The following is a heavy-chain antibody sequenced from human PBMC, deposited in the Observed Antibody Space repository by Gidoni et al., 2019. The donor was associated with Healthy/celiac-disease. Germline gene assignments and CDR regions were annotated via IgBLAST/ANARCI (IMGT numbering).Heavy chain of an antibody. D-gene: IGHD3-22*01. CDR1: GFPFSSYW. CDR2: IKQDGSEK. Sequence: EVQLVESGGGLVQPGGSLSLSCAASGFPFSSYWMSWVRQAPGKGLEWVANIKQDGSEKYYVESVKGRFTISRDNAKNSLYLQMNSLRAEDKAVYYCARDVYYYDSSGYFDYGYCDLWGRGTLVTVSS. V-gene: IGHV3-7*03. CDR3: ARDVYYYDSSGYFDYGYCDL. J-gene: IGHJ2*01.